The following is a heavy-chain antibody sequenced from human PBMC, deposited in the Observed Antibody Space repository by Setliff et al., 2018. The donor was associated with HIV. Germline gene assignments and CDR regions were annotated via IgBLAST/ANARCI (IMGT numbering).Heavy chain of an antibody. CDR3: ARDWLADGCSTKFACDI. D-gene: IGHD6-13*01. Sequence: PGGSLRLSCAASGFTFRNYGMHWVRQAPGKGLEWVAFIRLDGSDKFHADSVKGRFTISRDNSKHTLFLQMNSLRSEDTAVYYCARDWLADGCSTKFACDIWGQGTMVTVSS. CDR2: IRLDGSDK. V-gene: IGHV3-30*02. J-gene: IGHJ3*02. CDR1: GFTFRNYG.